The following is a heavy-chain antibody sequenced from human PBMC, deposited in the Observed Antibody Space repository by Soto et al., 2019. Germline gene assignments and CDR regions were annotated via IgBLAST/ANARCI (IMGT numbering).Heavy chain of an antibody. D-gene: IGHD6-13*01. J-gene: IGHJ6*02. CDR1: GGSISSSSYY. Sequence: PSETLSLTCTVSGGSISSSSYYWGWIRQPPGQGLEWIGSIYYSGSTYYNPSLKSRVTISVDTSKNQFSLKLSSVTAADTAVYYCARHGTEAGYSSSWYRDYYYYGMDVWGQGTTVTVSS. CDR3: ARHGTEAGYSSSWYRDYYYYGMDV. V-gene: IGHV4-39*01. CDR2: IYYSGST.